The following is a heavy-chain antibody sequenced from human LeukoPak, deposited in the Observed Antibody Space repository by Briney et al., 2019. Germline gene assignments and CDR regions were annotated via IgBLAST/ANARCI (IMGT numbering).Heavy chain of an antibody. CDR1: GFTFSSYS. V-gene: IGHV3-21*01. D-gene: IGHD6-6*01. Sequence: PGGSLRLSCAASGFTFSSYSMNWVRQAPGKGLEWVSSISSSSSYMYYADSVKGRFTISRDNAKNSLYLQMNSLRAEDTAVYYCARDYSSSNRNWGQGTLVTVSS. J-gene: IGHJ4*02. CDR2: ISSSSSYM. CDR3: ARDYSSSNRN.